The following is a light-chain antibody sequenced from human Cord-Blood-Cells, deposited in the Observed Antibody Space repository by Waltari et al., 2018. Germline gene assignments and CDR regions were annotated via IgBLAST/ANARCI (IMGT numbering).Light chain of an antibody. J-gene: IGLJ1*01. CDR2: DVS. Sequence: QSALTQPASVSGSPGQSITISCTGTSSDVGGYNYVPWYQQHPGKAPKLMIHDVSNRPSGVSNRFSGSKSGNTASLTISGLQAEDEADYYCSSYTSSSTYVFGTGTKVTVL. V-gene: IGLV2-14*01. CDR3: SSYTSSSTYV. CDR1: SSDVGGYNY.